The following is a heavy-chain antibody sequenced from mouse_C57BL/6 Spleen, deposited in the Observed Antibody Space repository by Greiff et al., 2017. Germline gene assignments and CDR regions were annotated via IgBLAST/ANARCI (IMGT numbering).Heavy chain of an antibody. CDR1: GYTFTSYW. D-gene: IGHD2-1*01. CDR3: ARGDSDYGNLWFAY. Sequence: VQLQQPGAELVMPGASVKLSCKASGYTFTSYWMHWVKQRPGQGLEWIGEIDPSDSYTNYNQKFKGKSTLTVDKSSSTASMQLSSLTSEDSAVYYCARGDSDYGNLWFAYWGQGTLVTVSA. V-gene: IGHV1-69*01. CDR2: IDPSDSYT. J-gene: IGHJ3*01.